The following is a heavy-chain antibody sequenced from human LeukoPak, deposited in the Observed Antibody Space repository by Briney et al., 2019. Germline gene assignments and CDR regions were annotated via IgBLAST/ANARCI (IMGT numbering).Heavy chain of an antibody. V-gene: IGHV1-69*05. Sequence: GASVKVSCKASGGTLSNYAISWVRQAPGQGLEWMGGIIPIFGTANYAQKLQGRVTMTTDTSTSTAYMELRSLRSDDTAVYYCARDYSGTTSDYWGQGTLVTVSS. CDR1: GGTLSNYA. J-gene: IGHJ4*02. CDR2: IIPIFGTA. D-gene: IGHD1-1*01. CDR3: ARDYSGTTSDY.